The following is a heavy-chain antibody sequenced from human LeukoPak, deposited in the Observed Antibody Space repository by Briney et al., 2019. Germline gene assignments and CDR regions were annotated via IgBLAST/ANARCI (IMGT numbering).Heavy chain of an antibody. CDR2: IYYSGST. V-gene: IGHV4-30-4*01. J-gene: IGHJ4*02. D-gene: IGHD3-22*01. Sequence: SETLSLTCTVSGGSISSGDYYWSWIRQPPGKGLEWIGYIYYSGSTYYNPSLKSRVTISVDTSKNQFSLKLSSVTAADTAVYYCARAPYYYDSSGYYGVGTEFDYWGQGTLVTLFS. CDR1: GGSISSGDYY. CDR3: ARAPYYYDSSGYYGVGTEFDY.